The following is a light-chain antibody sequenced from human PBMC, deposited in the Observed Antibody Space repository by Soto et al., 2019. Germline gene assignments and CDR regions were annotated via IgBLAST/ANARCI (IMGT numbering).Light chain of an antibody. CDR2: SYD. V-gene: IGLV1-44*01. CDR1: SSNLGDNA. Sequence: QSVLTQPPSASGTPCQRVTISCSTSSSNLGDNAVNWYQHVPGTAPKLLIYSYDQRPSGVPDRFSGSKSGTSASLAISGLQSEDEADYYCAAWDASLDGYVFGTGTKVTVL. J-gene: IGLJ1*01. CDR3: AAWDASLDGYV.